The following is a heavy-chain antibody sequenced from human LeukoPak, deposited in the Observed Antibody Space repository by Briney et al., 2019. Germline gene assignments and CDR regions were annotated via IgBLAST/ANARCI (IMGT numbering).Heavy chain of an antibody. CDR2: ISSNGGSS. CDR3: ARGYGDYADFFDY. V-gene: IGHV3-64*01. J-gene: IGHJ4*02. D-gene: IGHD4-17*01. Sequence: GGSLRLSCAASGFTFSSYAMHWVRQAPGKGLEYVSAISSNGGSSYYANSVKGRFTISRDNSKNTLYLQMGSLRAEDMAFYYCARGYGDYADFFDYWGQGTLVTVSS. CDR1: GFTFSSYA.